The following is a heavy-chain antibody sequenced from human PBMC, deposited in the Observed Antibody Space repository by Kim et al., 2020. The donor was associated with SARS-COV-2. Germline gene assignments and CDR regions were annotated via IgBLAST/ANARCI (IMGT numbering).Heavy chain of an antibody. Sequence: SVKGRFTISRNNSKNTLYLQINSQRAEDTAGYYCARTLVLSRYYGMDVWGQGTTVTVSS. J-gene: IGHJ6*02. V-gene: IGHV3-30*07. D-gene: IGHD6-13*01. CDR3: ARTLVLSRYYGMDV.